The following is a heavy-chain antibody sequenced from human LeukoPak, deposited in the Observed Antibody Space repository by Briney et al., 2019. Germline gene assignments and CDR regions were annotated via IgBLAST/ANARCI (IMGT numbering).Heavy chain of an antibody. D-gene: IGHD3-10*01. CDR2: INHSGST. Sequence: SETLSLTCAVYGGSLSGYYWSWIRQPPGKGLEWIGEINHSGSTNYNPSLKSRVTISVDTSKNQISLKVSSVTAADTAVYYCARETGGVISNFDYWGQGTLVTVSS. CDR3: ARETGGVISNFDY. J-gene: IGHJ4*02. CDR1: GGSLSGYY. V-gene: IGHV4-34*01.